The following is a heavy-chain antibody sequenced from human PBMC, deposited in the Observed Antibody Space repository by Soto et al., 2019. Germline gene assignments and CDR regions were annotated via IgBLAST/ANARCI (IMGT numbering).Heavy chain of an antibody. CDR3: ARLGGYVSVGYYYLWDS. J-gene: IGHJ4*02. D-gene: IGHD3-22*01. CDR2: INHSGST. Sequence: TSETLSLTCRVSDGSMNSDSSYWGWIRQPPGKGLEWIGVINHSGSTYHNLSLKGRVTMSVDASRNQFSLKLTSMTAADTAVYYCARLGGYVSVGYYYLWDSWGQGTLVTVSS. CDR1: DGSMNSDSSY. V-gene: IGHV4-39*01.